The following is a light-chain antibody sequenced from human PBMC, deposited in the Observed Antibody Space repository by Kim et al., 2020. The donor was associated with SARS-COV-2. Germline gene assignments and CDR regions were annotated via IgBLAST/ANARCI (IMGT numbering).Light chain of an antibody. Sequence: ASVGDRVTITCRASQSISTYLNWYQQKPGKAPKLLIYAASSLQSGVPSRFSGSGSGTDFTLTISSLQPEDFTTYYCQQSYSTPLTFGGGTKVDIK. CDR3: QQSYSTPLT. J-gene: IGKJ4*01. CDR1: QSISTY. CDR2: AAS. V-gene: IGKV1-39*01.